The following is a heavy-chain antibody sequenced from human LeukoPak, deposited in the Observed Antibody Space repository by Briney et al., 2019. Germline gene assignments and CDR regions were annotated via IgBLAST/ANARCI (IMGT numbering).Heavy chain of an antibody. CDR3: ARGGLVGANLADY. CDR2: IYTSGST. J-gene: IGHJ4*02. V-gene: IGHV4-59*10. CDR1: GGSFSGYY. Sequence: PSETLSLTCAVYGGSFSGYYWSWIRQPPGKGLEWIGRIYTSGSTNYNPSLKSRVTMSVDTSKNQFSLKLSSVTAADTAVYYCARGGLVGANLADYWGQGTLVTVSS. D-gene: IGHD1-26*01.